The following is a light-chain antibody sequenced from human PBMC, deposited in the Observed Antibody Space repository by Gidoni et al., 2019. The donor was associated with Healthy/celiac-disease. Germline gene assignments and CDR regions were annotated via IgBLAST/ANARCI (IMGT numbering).Light chain of an antibody. V-gene: IGKV3-11*01. Sequence: ERVLTQSPATLSLSPGERATLACRASQRVSSYLAWYQQKPGQAPRLLIYDASNRATGIPARFSGSGSGTDFTLTISSLESEDFAVYYCQQRSNWPPLTFGGGTKVEIK. J-gene: IGKJ4*01. CDR2: DAS. CDR3: QQRSNWPPLT. CDR1: QRVSSY.